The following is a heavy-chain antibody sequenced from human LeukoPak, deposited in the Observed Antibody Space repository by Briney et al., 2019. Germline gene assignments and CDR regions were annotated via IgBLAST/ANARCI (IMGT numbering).Heavy chain of an antibody. V-gene: IGHV3-7*01. D-gene: IGHD3-10*01. CDR1: GFTFSSYW. CDR3: ARCYASGSYGIDY. J-gene: IGHJ4*02. Sequence: GGSLRLSCAASGFTFSSYWMSWVRQAPGKGLEWVANIKQDGSAKYYVDSVKGRFTISRDNAKNSLSLQMNSLGAEDTAVYYCARCYASGSYGIDYWGQGTLVTVSS. CDR2: IKQDGSAK.